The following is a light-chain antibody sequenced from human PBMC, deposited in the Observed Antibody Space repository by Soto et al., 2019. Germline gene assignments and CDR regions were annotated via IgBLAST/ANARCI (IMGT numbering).Light chain of an antibody. CDR2: AAS. CDR1: QSVYSNY. J-gene: IGKJ1*01. V-gene: IGKV3-20*01. Sequence: PGERAPLSCRDSQSVYSNYLMWSQPKPGQAPRLLIYAASSRATGIPDTFSGSGSGTDFTLTISRMEPEDFELCYCQQYGSVPWTFGQGTKVEIK. CDR3: QQYGSVPWT.